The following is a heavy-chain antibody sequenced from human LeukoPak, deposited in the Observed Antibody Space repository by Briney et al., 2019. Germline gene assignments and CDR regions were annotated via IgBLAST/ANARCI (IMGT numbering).Heavy chain of an antibody. V-gene: IGHV3-30*02. J-gene: IGHJ4*02. Sequence: GGSLRLSCAASGFIFSSYGMHWVRQAPGKGLEWVAFIRYDGSHKFHADSVKDRFTISRDNSKNTLFLQMNSLRPEDTAVYYCARGSVRTTVLLRYFDWLLAAFDYWGQGTLVTVSS. CDR2: IRYDGSHK. D-gene: IGHD3-9*01. CDR3: ARGSVRTTVLLRYFDWLLAAFDY. CDR1: GFIFSSYG.